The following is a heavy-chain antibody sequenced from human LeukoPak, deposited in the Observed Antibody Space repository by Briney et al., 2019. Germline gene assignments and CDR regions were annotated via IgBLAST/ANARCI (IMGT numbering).Heavy chain of an antibody. CDR2: INHSGST. CDR1: GFGISTYS. J-gene: IGHJ5*01. D-gene: IGHD3-3*01. Sequence: PGGSLRLSCSAAGFGISTYSMNWVRQAPGKGLEWIGEINHSGSTNYNPSLKSRVTISVDTSKNQFSLKLSSVTAADTAVYYCARGSASAPTLSW. V-gene: IGHV4-34*01. CDR3: ARGSASAPTLS.